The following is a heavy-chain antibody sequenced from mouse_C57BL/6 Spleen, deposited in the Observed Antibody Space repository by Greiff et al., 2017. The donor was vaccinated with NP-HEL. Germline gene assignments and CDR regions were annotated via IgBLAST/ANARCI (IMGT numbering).Heavy chain of an antibody. CDR2: IDPETGGT. V-gene: IGHV1-15*01. CDR1: GYTFTDYE. D-gene: IGHD1-1*01. CDR3: TRFTTVVADY. Sequence: VQLQQSGAELVRPGASVTLSCKASGYTFTDYEMHWVKQTPVHGLEWIGAIDPETGGTAYNQKFKGKAILTADKSSSTAYMELRSLTSEDSAVYYSTRFTTVVADYWGQGTTLTVSS. J-gene: IGHJ2*01.